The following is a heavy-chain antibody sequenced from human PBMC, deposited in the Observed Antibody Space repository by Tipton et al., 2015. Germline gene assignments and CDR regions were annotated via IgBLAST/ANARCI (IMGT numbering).Heavy chain of an antibody. CDR3: ARELRGNSDSGSGDY. J-gene: IGHJ4*02. V-gene: IGHV4-38-2*02. Sequence: GLVKPSETLSLTCAVSAYSISSDYYWGWIRQPPGKGLEWIGTVYYNGATQYNPSLNSRVSISVDTSKNQFSLRLNSVTATDTAVYYCARELRGNSDSGSGDYWGQGTLVTVSS. D-gene: IGHD3-10*01. CDR2: VYYNGAT. CDR1: AYSISSDYY.